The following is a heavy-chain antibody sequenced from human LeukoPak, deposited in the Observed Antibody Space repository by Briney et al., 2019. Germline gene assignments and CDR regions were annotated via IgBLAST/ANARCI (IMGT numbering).Heavy chain of an antibody. D-gene: IGHD3-16*01. CDR3: ARGGSESPYYFDY. CDR2: ISSSSSYI. CDR1: GFTFSSYS. Sequence: GGSLRLSCAASGFTFSSYSMTWVRQAPGKGLEWVSSISSSSSYIYYADSVKGRFTISRDNAKNSLYLQMNNLRAEDTAVYYCARGGSESPYYFDYWGQGTLVTLSS. V-gene: IGHV3-21*01. J-gene: IGHJ4*02.